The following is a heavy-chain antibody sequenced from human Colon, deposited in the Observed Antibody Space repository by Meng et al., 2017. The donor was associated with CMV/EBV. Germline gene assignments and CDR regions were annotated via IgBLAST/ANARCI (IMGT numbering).Heavy chain of an antibody. CDR1: GGSISSRHW. Sequence: AVSGGSISSRHWWRWVRQPPGKGLEWIGEVLHSGNTNYNASLKSRVTISVDKSKNQFSLKLSPVTAADTAVYYCARDLTVVRGVLDYWSQGTLVTVSS. V-gene: IGHV4-4*02. CDR2: VLHSGNT. D-gene: IGHD3-10*01. J-gene: IGHJ4*02. CDR3: ARDLTVVRGVLDY.